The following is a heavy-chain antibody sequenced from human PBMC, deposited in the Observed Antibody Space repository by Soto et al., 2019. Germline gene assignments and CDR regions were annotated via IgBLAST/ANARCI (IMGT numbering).Heavy chain of an antibody. D-gene: IGHD1-26*01. V-gene: IGHV3-23*01. J-gene: IGHJ4*02. CDR1: GFSFRRYA. Sequence: GGSLRLSCAASGFSFRRYALSWVRQAPGKGLEWVSAISGSGGSTYYADSVKGRFTISRDNSKLTLSLQMNSLRAEDTALYYCAKCAEGATYCLDYWGQRTRGTVSS. CDR2: ISGSGGST. CDR3: AKCAEGATYCLDY.